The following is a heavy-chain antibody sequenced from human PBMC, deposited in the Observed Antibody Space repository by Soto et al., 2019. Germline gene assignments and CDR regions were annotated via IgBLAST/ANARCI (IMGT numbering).Heavy chain of an antibody. CDR2: ISYDGTKE. D-gene: IGHD3-22*01. CDR1: IFTFSDYG. J-gene: IGHJ5*02. Sequence: GGSLRLSCAASIFTFSDYGMDWVRQAPGKGLEWVAFISYDGTKELYADSVKGRFAISRDNSQNTLYLQMNSLRTEDTAVYYCAREGSSMIVVNNWFATWGQGTLVTVSS. V-gene: IGHV3-30*03. CDR3: AREGSSMIVVNNWFAT.